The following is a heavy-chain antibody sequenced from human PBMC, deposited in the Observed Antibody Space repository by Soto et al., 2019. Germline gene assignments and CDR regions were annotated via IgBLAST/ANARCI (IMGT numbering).Heavy chain of an antibody. V-gene: IGHV1-69*02. CDR2: IIPILGIA. CDR1: GGTFSSYT. J-gene: IGHJ3*02. CDR3: ASPSSGHWSGYYTGPYAFDI. Sequence: GASVKVSSKASGGTFSSYTISWVRQAPGQGLEWMGRIIPILGIANYAQKFQGRVTITADKSTSTAYMELSSLRSEDTAVYYCASPSSGHWSGYYTGPYAFDIWGQGTMVTVSS. D-gene: IGHD3-3*01.